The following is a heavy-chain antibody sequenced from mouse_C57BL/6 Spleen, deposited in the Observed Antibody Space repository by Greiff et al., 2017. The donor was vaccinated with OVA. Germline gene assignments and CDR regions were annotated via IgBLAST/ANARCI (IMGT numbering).Heavy chain of an antibody. Sequence: EVKLQESGGGLVKPGGSLKLSCAASGFTFSSYAMSWVRQTPEKRLEWVATISDGGSYTYYPDNVKGRFTISRDNAKNNLYLQMSHLKSEDTAMYYCAREHGYTGYFDVWGTGTTVTVSS. D-gene: IGHD2-2*01. CDR3: AREHGYTGYFDV. J-gene: IGHJ1*03. V-gene: IGHV5-4*01. CDR1: GFTFSSYA. CDR2: ISDGGSYT.